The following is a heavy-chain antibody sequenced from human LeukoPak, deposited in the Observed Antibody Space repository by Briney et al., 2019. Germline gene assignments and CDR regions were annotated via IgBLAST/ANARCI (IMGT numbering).Heavy chain of an antibody. CDR3: ARGYCGGDCQSFRWFDP. J-gene: IGHJ5*02. Sequence: GSSVKVSCKASGGTFSKYPINWVRQAPGQGLECMGGIIPIFDTANYAQKFQGRVTITADKSTSTTYMDLSSLRSEDTAVYYCARGYCGGDCQSFRWFDPWGQGTLVIVSS. CDR1: GGTFSKYP. CDR2: IIPIFDTA. V-gene: IGHV1-69*06. D-gene: IGHD2-21*02.